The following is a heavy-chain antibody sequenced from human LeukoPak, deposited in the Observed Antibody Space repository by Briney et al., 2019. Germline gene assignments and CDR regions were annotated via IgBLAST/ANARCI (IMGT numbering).Heavy chain of an antibody. CDR1: GFTFSSYD. J-gene: IGHJ6*02. D-gene: IGHD2-15*01. CDR2: IGTAGDT. V-gene: IGHV3-13*01. CDR3: AKDPINGATVRGPYAVGV. Sequence: GGSLRLSCAASGFTFSSYDMHWVRQATGKGLEWVSAIGTAGDTYYPGSVKGRFTISRENAKNSLYLQMNSLRAEDTALYFCAKDPINGATVRGPYAVGVWGQGTTVIVSS.